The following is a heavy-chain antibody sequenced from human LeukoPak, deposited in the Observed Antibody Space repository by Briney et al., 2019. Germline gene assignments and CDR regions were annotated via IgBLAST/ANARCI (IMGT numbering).Heavy chain of an antibody. Sequence: GGSLRLSCAASGFTVSRNCMNWVRQAPGKGLEWVAFIRDDEINKYYADSVKGRFTISRDKSKNTYLQMNSLRTEDTAVYFCAKDGRTGYPFDYWGRGTLVTVSS. CDR2: IRDDEINK. CDR3: AKDGRTGYPFDY. J-gene: IGHJ4*02. V-gene: IGHV3-30*02. D-gene: IGHD5-12*01. CDR1: GFTVSRNC.